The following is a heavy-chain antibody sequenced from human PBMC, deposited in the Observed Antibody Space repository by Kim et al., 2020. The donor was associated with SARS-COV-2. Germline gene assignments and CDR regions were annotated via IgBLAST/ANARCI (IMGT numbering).Heavy chain of an antibody. J-gene: IGHJ5*02. CDR3: ARGGWFDP. D-gene: IGHD3-16*01. CDR1: GGSISSYY. CDR2: IYYSGST. Sequence: SETLSLTCTVSGGSISSYYWSWIRQPPGKGLEWIGYIYYSGSTNYNPSLKSRVTISVDTSKNQFSLKLSSVTAADTAVYYCARGGWFDPWGQGTLVTVSS. V-gene: IGHV4-59*01.